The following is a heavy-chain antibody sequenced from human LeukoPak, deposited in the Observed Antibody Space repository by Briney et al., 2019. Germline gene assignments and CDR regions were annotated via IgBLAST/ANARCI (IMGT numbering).Heavy chain of an antibody. CDR2: ISSSSSYI. J-gene: IGHJ4*02. D-gene: IGHD6-19*01. CDR3: AKDLWHKDSSGCLDY. Sequence: PGGSLRLSCAASGFTFSSYSMNWVRQAPGKGLEWVSSISSSSSYIYYADSVKGRFTISRDNSKNTLYLQMNSLRAEDTAVYYCAKDLWHKDSSGCLDYWGQGTLVTVSS. CDR1: GFTFSSYS. V-gene: IGHV3-21*01.